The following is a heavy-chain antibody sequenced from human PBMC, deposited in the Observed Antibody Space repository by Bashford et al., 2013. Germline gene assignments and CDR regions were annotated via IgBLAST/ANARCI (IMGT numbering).Heavy chain of an antibody. CDR1: GYNFDAHW. J-gene: IGHJ5*01. CDR3: ARNAAPPTPAGAVAGNSPWSWFDS. CDR2: IYAGKSET. V-gene: IGHV5-51*01. Sequence: GESLKISCKGSGYNFDAHWIAWVRQMPGKGLEWMGIIYAGKSETRYSPSFQGQVIISVDKSINTAYLQWNSLKASDAAMYYCARNAAPPTPAGAVAGNSPWSWFDSWGQGTLVTVSS. D-gene: IGHD6-19*01.